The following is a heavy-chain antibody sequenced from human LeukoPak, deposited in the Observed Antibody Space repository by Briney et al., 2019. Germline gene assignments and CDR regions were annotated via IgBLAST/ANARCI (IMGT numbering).Heavy chain of an antibody. V-gene: IGHV4-34*01. D-gene: IGHD6-13*01. CDR3: ARGTRMSSWY. Sequence: SETLSLTCAVYGGSFSGYYWSWIRQPPGKGLEWIGEINHSGSTNYNPSLKSRVTISVDTSKNQFSLKLSSVTAADTAVYYCARGTRMSSWYWGQGTLVTVSS. J-gene: IGHJ4*02. CDR1: GGSFSGYY. CDR2: INHSGST.